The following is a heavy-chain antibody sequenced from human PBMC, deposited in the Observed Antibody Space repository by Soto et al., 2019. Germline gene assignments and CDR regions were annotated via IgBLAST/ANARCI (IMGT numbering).Heavy chain of an antibody. Sequence: ASVKVSCKASGYTFTGYYMHWVRQAPGQGLEWMGWINPNSGGTNYAQKFQGWVTMTRDTSISTAYMELSRLRSDDTAVYYCAKDRLQQLVRYMCYWGQGPLVTVSS. J-gene: IGHJ4*02. D-gene: IGHD6-13*01. V-gene: IGHV1-2*04. CDR1: GYTFTGYY. CDR3: AKDRLQQLVRYMCY. CDR2: INPNSGGT.